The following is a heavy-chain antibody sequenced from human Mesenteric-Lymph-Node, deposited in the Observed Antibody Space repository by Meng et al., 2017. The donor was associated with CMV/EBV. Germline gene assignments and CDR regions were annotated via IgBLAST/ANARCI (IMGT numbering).Heavy chain of an antibody. D-gene: IGHD5-24*01. CDR3: ARRWLGTRGVDKAFDI. CDR1: GFTFSGFW. CDR2: INQDGGDK. Sequence: GGSLRLSCAVSGFTFSGFWMSWVRQAPGKGLEWVANINQDGGDKYYMDSVRGRFTISRDNAKKSLYLQMNSLRAEDTAVYYCARRWLGTRGVDKAFDIWGQGTMVTVSS. J-gene: IGHJ3*02. V-gene: IGHV3-7*01.